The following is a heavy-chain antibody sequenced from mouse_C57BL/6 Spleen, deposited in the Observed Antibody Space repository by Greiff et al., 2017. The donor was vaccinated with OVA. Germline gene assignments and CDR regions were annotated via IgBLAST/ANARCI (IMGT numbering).Heavy chain of an antibody. V-gene: IGHV5-17*01. CDR1: GFTFSDYG. CDR3: ARFAYYSNCDWFYWYFDV. J-gene: IGHJ1*03. D-gene: IGHD2-5*01. CDR2: ISSGSSTI. Sequence: EVKVVESGGGLVKPGGSLKLSCAASGFTFSDYGMHWVRQAPEKGLAWVAYISSGSSTIYYADTVKGRFTISRDNAKNTLFLQMTSLRSEDTAMYYCARFAYYSNCDWFYWYFDVWGTGTTVTVSS.